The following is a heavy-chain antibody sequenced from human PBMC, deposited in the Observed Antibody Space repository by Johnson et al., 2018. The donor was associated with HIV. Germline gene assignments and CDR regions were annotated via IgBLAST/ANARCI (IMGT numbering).Heavy chain of an antibody. CDR2: LNSKTDGGTT. Sequence: VQLVESGGGLVKPGGSLILSCAASGFTFTNAWMNWVRQAPGKGLEWVGRLNSKTDGGTTDYAAPVKGRFTISRDDSKNTLYLQINSLKTDDTAVYYCTTVRGAFDIWGQGTMVTVSS. V-gene: IGHV3-15*01. CDR1: GFTFTNAW. CDR3: TTVRGAFDI. D-gene: IGHD3-16*01. J-gene: IGHJ3*02.